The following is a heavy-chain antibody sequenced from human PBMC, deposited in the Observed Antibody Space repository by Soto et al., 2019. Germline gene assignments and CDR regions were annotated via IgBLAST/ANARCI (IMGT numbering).Heavy chain of an antibody. CDR3: SSDGVLLYCVNPDYYYTMDF. V-gene: IGHV4-30-4*01. Sequence: PSETLSLTCTVSGGSIISGDYYWSWIRQTPGKGLEWIGYIYYSGDTNYNPSLKSRVIISVDTSKNQFSLKLSYVTAADTAVYNCSSDGVLLYCVNPDYYYTMDFCAQGSSVTAP. D-gene: IGHD1-26*01. CDR1: GGSIISGDYY. CDR2: IYYSGDT. J-gene: IGHJ6*02.